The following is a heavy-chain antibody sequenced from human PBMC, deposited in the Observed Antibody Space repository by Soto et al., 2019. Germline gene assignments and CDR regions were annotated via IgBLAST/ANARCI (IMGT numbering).Heavy chain of an antibody. CDR2: IGASGAGT. CDR3: ALRKTGSYFDY. V-gene: IGHV3-23*04. D-gene: IGHD1-26*01. Sequence: EVQLVESGGGLVQPGGSVKLSCAASGFTFSSFAMSWVRQAPGKGLEWVSAIGASGAGTYYAEYVKGRFTISRDNSKNTLYLQMNSLRAEDTAVYYCALRKTGSYFDYWGQGTLLTVSS. J-gene: IGHJ4*02. CDR1: GFTFSSFA.